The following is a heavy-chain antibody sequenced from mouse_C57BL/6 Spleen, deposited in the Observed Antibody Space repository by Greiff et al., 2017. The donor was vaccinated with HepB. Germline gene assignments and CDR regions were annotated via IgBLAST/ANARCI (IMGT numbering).Heavy chain of an antibody. V-gene: IGHV1-55*01. D-gene: IGHD1-1*01. CDR2: IYPGSGST. Sequence: VQLQQPGAELVKPGASVKMSCKASGYTFTSYWITWVKQRPGQGLEWIGDIYPGSGSTNYNEKFKSKATLTVDTSSSTAYMQLSSLRSEDSAVYYCARERGSTTVVAYYFDYWGQGTTLTVSS. CDR3: ARERGSTTVVAYYFDY. CDR1: GYTFTSYW. J-gene: IGHJ2*01.